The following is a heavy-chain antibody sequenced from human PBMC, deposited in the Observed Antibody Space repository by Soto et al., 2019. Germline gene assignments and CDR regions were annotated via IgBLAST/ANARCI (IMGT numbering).Heavy chain of an antibody. CDR1: GDTFSCYS. V-gene: IGHV1-69*04. Sequence: QVQLVQSGAEVKRPGSSVKLSCKATGDTFSCYSINWVRQAPGLRLEWMGRVNPILSMSNYAQRFQGRVTMTADKSTSTAYMELSGLRSEDTAMYYCATSYGSGYRAFDYWGQGALVTVSS. CDR3: ATSYGSGYRAFDY. J-gene: IGHJ4*02. D-gene: IGHD3-10*01. CDR2: VNPILSMS.